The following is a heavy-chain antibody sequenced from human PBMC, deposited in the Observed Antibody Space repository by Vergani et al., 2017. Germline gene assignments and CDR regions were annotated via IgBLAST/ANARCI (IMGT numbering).Heavy chain of an antibody. V-gene: IGHV4-34*01. CDR2: VNHGGST. J-gene: IGHJ4*02. CDR1: GGSFSDYY. D-gene: IGHD3-16*02. CDR3: ASIARTPTRRNPPPDY. Sequence: QVQLQEWGAGLLKTSETLSLTCGVSGGSFSDYYWSWIRQAPGMGLEWIGEVNHGGSTNYNPSLKIRVSISVDTSKNQFSLQLTSMTAADSALYFCASIARTPTRRNPPPDYWGQGILVTVFS.